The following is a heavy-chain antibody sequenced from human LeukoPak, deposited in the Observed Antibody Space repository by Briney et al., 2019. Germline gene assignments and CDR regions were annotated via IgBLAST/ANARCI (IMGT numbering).Heavy chain of an antibody. D-gene: IGHD3-10*01. CDR3: AIPELWTGDAFDI. V-gene: IGHV1-2*06. Sequence: ASVKVSCKASGGTFSSYAISWVRQAPGQGLEWMGRINPNSGGTNYAQKFQGRVTMTRDTSISTAYMELSRLRSDDTAVYYCAIPELWTGDAFDIWGQGTMVTVSS. CDR1: GGTFSSYA. J-gene: IGHJ3*02. CDR2: INPNSGGT.